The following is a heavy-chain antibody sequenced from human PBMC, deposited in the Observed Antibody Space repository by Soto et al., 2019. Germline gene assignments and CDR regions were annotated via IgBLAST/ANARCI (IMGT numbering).Heavy chain of an antibody. CDR3: ANGESSGWPAFDS. CDR2: ISATDGGT. Sequence: EVQLLESGGGLVQPGGSLGLSCAASGFTFSTYVMSWVRQAPGKGLEWVSTISATDGGTYYADSVTGRVTISRDNSKNTRSLQMNSLRADDTAVYYCANGESSGWPAFDSWGQGTLVTVSS. D-gene: IGHD6-19*01. CDR1: GFTFSTYV. J-gene: IGHJ4*02. V-gene: IGHV3-23*01.